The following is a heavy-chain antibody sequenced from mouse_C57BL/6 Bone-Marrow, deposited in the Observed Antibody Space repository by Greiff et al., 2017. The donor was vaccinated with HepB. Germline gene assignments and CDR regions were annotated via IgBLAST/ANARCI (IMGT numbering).Heavy chain of an antibody. CDR2: IWSGGST. Sequence: VKLMESGPGLVQPSQSLSITCTVSGFSLTSYGVHWVRQSPGKGLEWLGVIWSGGSTDYNAAFISRLSISKDNSKSQVFFKMNSLQTDDTAIYFCARWGGYPYYYAMDYWGQGTSVTVSS. V-gene: IGHV2-2*01. J-gene: IGHJ4*01. D-gene: IGHD2-14*01. CDR3: ARWGGYPYYYAMDY. CDR1: GFSLTSYG.